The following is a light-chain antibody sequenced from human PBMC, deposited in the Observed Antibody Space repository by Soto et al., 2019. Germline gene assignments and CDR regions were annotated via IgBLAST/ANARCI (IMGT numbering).Light chain of an antibody. CDR2: EGN. J-gene: IGLJ2*01. V-gene: IGLV6-57*02. Sequence: LTQPPSVSAAPGQKVAISCSGSSPNIGNDYVSWYQQLPGTAPTTVIYEGNQSPSGVPDRFSGSIDSSSNSASLTISGLKTEDEADYYCQSYDNSNLNVIFGGGTKLTVL. CDR3: QSYDNSNLNVI. CDR1: SPNIGNDY.